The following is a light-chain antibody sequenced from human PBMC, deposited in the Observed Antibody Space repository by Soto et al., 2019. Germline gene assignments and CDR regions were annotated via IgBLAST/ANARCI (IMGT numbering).Light chain of an antibody. Sequence: IQMTQSLSTLSESVGDRDSITFRASQGIRNNLGWYQQKPGKAPERLIYAASSLQSGVPSRFRGSGSGTGFTLTISSLPPDEFATYFCQQYNSYSTFGQGTRLEIK. CDR3: QQYNSYST. CDR2: AAS. CDR1: QGIRNN. V-gene: IGKV1-17*01. J-gene: IGKJ5*01.